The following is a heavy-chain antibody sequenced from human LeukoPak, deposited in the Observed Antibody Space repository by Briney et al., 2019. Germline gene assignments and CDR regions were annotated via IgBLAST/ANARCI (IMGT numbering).Heavy chain of an antibody. J-gene: IGHJ4*02. V-gene: IGHV3-30*18. CDR2: ISYDGSNK. Sequence: GRSLRLSCAASGFTFSSYGMHWVRQAPGKGLEWVAVISYDGSNKYYADSVKGRFTISRDNSKNTLYLQMNSLRAEDTAVYYCAKDSYDILTGLVVDWGQGTLVTVSS. CDR1: GFTFSSYG. D-gene: IGHD3-9*01. CDR3: AKDSYDILTGLVVD.